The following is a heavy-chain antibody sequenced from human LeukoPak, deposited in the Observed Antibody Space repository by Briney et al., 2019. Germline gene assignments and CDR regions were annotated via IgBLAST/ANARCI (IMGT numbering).Heavy chain of an antibody. CDR2: IYYSGST. Sequence: SETLSLTCTVSGGSISSHYWSWIRQPPGKGLEWIGYIYYSGSTNYNPSLKSRVTISVDTSKNQFSLKLSSVTAADTAVYYCERDQGYYFDYWGQGTLVTVSS. J-gene: IGHJ4*02. CDR3: ERDQGYYFDY. CDR1: GGSISSHY. V-gene: IGHV4-59*11.